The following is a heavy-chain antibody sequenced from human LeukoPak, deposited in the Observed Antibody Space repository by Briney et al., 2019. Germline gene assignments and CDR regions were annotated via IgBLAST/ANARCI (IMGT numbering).Heavy chain of an antibody. Sequence: SETLSLTCTVSGDSNSNYYWIWIRQPPGKGLELIGYISSSGSTNNSPSLKSRVSISVDASRKRYFLDLKSVTAADTAVYFCARGRYYDFWSGSYTGGYYYMDVWGKGTTVIVS. D-gene: IGHD3-3*01. CDR1: GDSNSNYY. V-gene: IGHV4-59*01. J-gene: IGHJ6*03. CDR2: ISSSGST. CDR3: ARGRYYDFWSGSYTGGYYYMDV.